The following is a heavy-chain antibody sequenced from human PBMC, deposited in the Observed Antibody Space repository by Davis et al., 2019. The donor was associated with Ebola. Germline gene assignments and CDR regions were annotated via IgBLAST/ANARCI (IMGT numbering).Heavy chain of an antibody. CDR1: GGSISSYY. J-gene: IGHJ4*02. Sequence: SETLSLTCTVSGGSISSYYWSWXXXXPXXXXXXXWYIYYCGSTNYNPSLKSRVTISVDTSKNQFSLKLSSVTAADTAVYYCARVSAGTFDYWGQGTLVTVSS. CDR3: ARVSAGTFDY. V-gene: IGHV4-59*01. CDR2: IYYCGST. D-gene: IGHD6-13*01.